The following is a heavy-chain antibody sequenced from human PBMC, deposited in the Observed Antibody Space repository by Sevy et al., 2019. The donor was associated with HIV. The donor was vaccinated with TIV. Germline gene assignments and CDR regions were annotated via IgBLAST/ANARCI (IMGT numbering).Heavy chain of an antibody. CDR1: GYNFNIYT. J-gene: IGHJ6*02. D-gene: IGHD1-26*01. CDR2: ISPYDGDT. CDR3: TRDTWELLTGIAYYYSGMDV. Sequence: ASVNVSCQSSGYNFNIYTIHWVRQARGQGLEWVGRISPYDGDTDYAHNFHGRVSLTMNTSTSTAYLGLTSLRSDDTAVYFCTRDTWELLTGIAYYYSGMDVWGQGTTVTVSS. V-gene: IGHV1-18*01.